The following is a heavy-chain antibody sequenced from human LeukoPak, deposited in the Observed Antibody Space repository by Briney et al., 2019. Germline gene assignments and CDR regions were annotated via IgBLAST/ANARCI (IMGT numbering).Heavy chain of an antibody. V-gene: IGHV3-23*01. CDR1: GFTFSSYA. Sequence: GGSLRLSCAASGFTFSSYAMNWVRQAPGMGLEWVSSLSGSGGSSYYADSVKGRFTISRDNSNNTVYLQMHRLPAHDSAVYFCAKGRASRAYIYFDVWGQGALVAVSS. D-gene: IGHD6-13*01. J-gene: IGHJ4*02. CDR2: LSGSGGSS. CDR3: AKGRASRAYIYFDV.